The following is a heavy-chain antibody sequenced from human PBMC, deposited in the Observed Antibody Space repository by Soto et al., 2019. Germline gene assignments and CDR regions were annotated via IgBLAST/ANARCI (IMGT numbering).Heavy chain of an antibody. V-gene: IGHV4-59*03. J-gene: IGHJ6*02. CDR1: GGSINNYF. D-gene: IGHD6-19*01. CDR3: ARYSSGWPGNGMDV. CDR2: IYYTGST. Sequence: PSETLSLTCTVSGGSINNYFWSWIRQSPVKGLEWIGYIYYTGSTTYNPSLKSRVTISVDTSKNQFSLNLTSVTAADTAVYYCARYSSGWPGNGMDVWGRGTTVTASS.